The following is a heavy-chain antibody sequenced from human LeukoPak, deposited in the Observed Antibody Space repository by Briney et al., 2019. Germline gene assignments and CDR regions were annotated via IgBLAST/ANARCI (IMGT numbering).Heavy chain of an antibody. D-gene: IGHD2/OR15-2a*01. Sequence: GGSLRLSCAGSGFIFNNYAMHWVRQPPGKGLEWVSGISWNSGSIDYADSVKGRFTISRGNSKNTLYLQMNSLRAEDTAVYYCARDKEDPSKYFDYWGQGTLVTVSS. CDR1: GFIFNNYA. J-gene: IGHJ4*02. CDR3: ARDKEDPSKYFDY. CDR2: ISWNSGSI. V-gene: IGHV3-9*01.